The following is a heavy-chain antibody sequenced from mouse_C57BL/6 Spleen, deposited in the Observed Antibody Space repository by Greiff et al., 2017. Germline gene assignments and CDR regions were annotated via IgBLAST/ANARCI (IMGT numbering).Heavy chain of an antibody. Sequence: EVQLQESGPGLVKPSQSLSLTCSVTGYSITSGYYWNWIRQFPGNKLEWMGYISYDGSNNYNPSLKNRISITRDTSKNQFFLKLNSVTTEDTATYYCASFITTVVAHFDYWGQGTTLTVSS. D-gene: IGHD1-1*01. V-gene: IGHV3-6*01. CDR1: GYSITSGYY. J-gene: IGHJ2*01. CDR3: ASFITTVVAHFDY. CDR2: ISYDGSN.